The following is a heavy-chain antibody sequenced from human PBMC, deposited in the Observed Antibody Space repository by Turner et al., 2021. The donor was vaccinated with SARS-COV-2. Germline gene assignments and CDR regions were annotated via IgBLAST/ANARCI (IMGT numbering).Heavy chain of an antibody. CDR3: ARDLEAAAGP. CDR2: IYSGGST. D-gene: IGHD6-13*01. CDR1: GFTVSSTY. V-gene: IGHV3-66*01. Sequence: EVQLVESGGGLVQPGGSLRLSCAASGFTVSSTYMSWVRPAPGKGLEWVSVIYSGGSTYYADSVKGRFTISRDNSKNTLYLQMNSLRAEDTAVYYCARDLEAAAGPWGQGTLVTVSS. J-gene: IGHJ4*02.